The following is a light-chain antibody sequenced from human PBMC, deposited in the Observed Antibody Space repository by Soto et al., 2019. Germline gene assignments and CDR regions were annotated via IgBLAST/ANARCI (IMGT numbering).Light chain of an antibody. CDR3: QQRSNWPPIT. V-gene: IGKV3-11*01. CDR2: AAS. CDR1: QSVSSN. J-gene: IGKJ5*01. Sequence: EIVLTQSPGTLSLSPGERATLSCRASQSVSSNLAWYQQKPGQAPRLLIYAASTRATGIPARFSGSGSGTDFTLTISSLEPEDFAVYYCQQRSNWPPITFGQGTRLEIK.